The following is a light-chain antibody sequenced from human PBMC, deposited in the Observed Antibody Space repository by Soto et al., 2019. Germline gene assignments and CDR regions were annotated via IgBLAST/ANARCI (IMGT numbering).Light chain of an antibody. Sequence: QSALTQPASVSGSPGQSITISCTGTSSDVGGYNYVSWYQQHPGKAPKLMIYDVSNRPSGVSNRFSGSKSGNTASLTISGLKAEDEADYYCSSYTSSSTVVFGGGTQLAFL. J-gene: IGLJ2*01. CDR3: SSYTSSSTVV. CDR2: DVS. V-gene: IGLV2-14*01. CDR1: SSDVGGYNY.